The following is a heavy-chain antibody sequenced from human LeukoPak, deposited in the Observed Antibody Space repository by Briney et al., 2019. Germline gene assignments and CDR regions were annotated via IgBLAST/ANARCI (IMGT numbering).Heavy chain of an antibody. J-gene: IGHJ5*02. CDR3: ARDRGGWFDP. Sequence: GGSLRLSCAASGFTFSSYEMNWVRQAPGKGLEWVSYISSSSSTIYYADSVKGRFTISRDNAKNSLYLQMNSLRAEDTAVYYCARDRGGWFDPWGQGTLVTVSS. V-gene: IGHV3-48*01. CDR2: ISSSSSTI. CDR1: GFTFSSYE.